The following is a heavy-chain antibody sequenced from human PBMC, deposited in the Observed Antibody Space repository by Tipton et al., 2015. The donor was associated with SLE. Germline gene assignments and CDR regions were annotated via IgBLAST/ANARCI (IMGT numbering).Heavy chain of an antibody. CDR3: ARLSPLWFGEYTEY. V-gene: IGHV4-39*01. J-gene: IGHJ4*02. D-gene: IGHD3-10*01. Sequence: TLSLTCSVSGGSMNNGRYYWGWIRQPPGKGREWSGTGQYSGATYKHSSLKNRITIYVDTSKNQFSLNLLSVTATDTAVYYCARLSPLWFGEYTEYWGQGTLVTVTS. CDR2: GQYSGAT. CDR1: GGSMNNGRYY.